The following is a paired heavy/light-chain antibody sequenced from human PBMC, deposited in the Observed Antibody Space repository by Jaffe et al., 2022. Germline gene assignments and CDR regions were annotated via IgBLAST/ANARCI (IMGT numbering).Light chain of an antibody. V-gene: IGLV3-1*01. J-gene: IGLJ3*02. CDR1: KLGDRY. CDR3: QAWDNIAFVV. CDR2: QDD. Sequence: SDELTQPVSVSVSPGQTASITCSGDKLGDRYVSWYQQKTGQSPLLVLYQDDKRPSGIPERFSGSNSGNTATLTITGTQAMDEADYYCQAWDNIAFVVFGGGTKLTVL.
Heavy chain of an antibody. CDR1: GYRFTSYA. CDR2: ISAVNGNT. D-gene: IGHD2-15*01. CDR3: AREGECSGGSCYLFDY. Sequence: QVQLVQSGAEVKKPGASVKVSCKASGYRFTSYAMHWVRQAPGHRLEWMGWISAVNGNTKYAHKFQGRVTITWDTSASTGYMELSSLRSEDTAVYFCAREGECSGGSCYLFDYWGQGTLVTVSS. V-gene: IGHV1-3*01. J-gene: IGHJ4*02.